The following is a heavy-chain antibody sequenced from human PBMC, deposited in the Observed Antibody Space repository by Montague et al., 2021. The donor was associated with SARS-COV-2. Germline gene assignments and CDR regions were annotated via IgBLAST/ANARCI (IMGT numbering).Heavy chain of an antibody. D-gene: IGHD2-21*01. CDR1: GFAFTSYA. CDR2: ISTDGSDI. V-gene: IGHV3-48*03. J-gene: IGHJ6*02. CDR3: AREWEVSSISYYYDLDV. Sequence: SLRLSCAASGFAFTSYAMHWVRQAPGKGLEWISYISTDGSDISYTDAVKGRFTVSRDNAKNSLYLEMSRLRVEDTALYYCAREWEVSSISYYYDLDVWGPGTTVTVSS.